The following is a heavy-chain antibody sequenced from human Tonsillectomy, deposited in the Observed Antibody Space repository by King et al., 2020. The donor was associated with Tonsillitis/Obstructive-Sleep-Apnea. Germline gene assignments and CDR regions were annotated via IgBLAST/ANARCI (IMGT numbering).Heavy chain of an antibody. Sequence: VQLVESGAEVKKPGESLKISCKGSGYSFTSYWIVWVRQMPGKGLEWMGIIYPGDSDTRYSPSFQGQVTISADKSISTAYLQWSSLKASDTAIYYCARERVPPRYMDVWGKRDHGHRLL. CDR1: GYSFTSYW. CDR3: ARERVPPRYMDV. V-gene: IGHV5-51*01. J-gene: IGHJ6*03. CDR2: IYPGDSDT.